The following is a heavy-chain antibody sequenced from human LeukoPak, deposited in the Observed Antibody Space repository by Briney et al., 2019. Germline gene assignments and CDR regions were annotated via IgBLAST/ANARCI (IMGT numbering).Heavy chain of an antibody. D-gene: IGHD5-18*01. V-gene: IGHV3-23*01. CDR1: GFTFSSYA. J-gene: IGHJ4*02. CDR2: ISGSGGGT. CDR3: AKCRYSYGDLDY. Sequence: GGSLRLSCAASGFTFSSYAMSWVRQAPGKGLEWVSAISGSGGGTYYADSVKGRFTISRDNSKNTLYLQMNSLRAEDTAVYHCAKCRYSYGDLDYWGQGTLVTVSS.